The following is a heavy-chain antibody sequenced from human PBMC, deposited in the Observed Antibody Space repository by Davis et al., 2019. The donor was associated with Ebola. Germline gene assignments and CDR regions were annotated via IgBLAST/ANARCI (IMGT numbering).Heavy chain of an antibody. CDR1: GFTFSSHA. J-gene: IGHJ6*03. CDR3: AKDKGRDYYYMDV. CDR2: ISGSSGST. Sequence: GGSLRLSCAASGFTFSSHAMSWVRQAPGKGLEWVSAISGSSGSTYYADSVKGRFTISRDNSKNTLYLQMNSLRDEDTAVYYCAKDKGRDYYYMDVWGKGTTVTVSS. V-gene: IGHV3-23*01.